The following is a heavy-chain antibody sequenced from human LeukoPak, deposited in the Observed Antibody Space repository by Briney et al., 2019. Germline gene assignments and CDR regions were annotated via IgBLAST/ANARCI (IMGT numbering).Heavy chain of an antibody. CDR1: GFTFSDYS. D-gene: IGHD5-24*01. V-gene: IGHV3-21*01. CDR3: ARVIPNHDGYNDYFDY. J-gene: IGHJ4*02. Sequence: PGGSLRLSCAASGFTFSDYSMNWVRQAPGKGLQWVSSISSSSKYIYYADSVKGRFTISRDNAKNSLYLQMNGLRAEDTAVYYCARVIPNHDGYNDYFDYWGQGTLVTVSS. CDR2: ISSSSKYI.